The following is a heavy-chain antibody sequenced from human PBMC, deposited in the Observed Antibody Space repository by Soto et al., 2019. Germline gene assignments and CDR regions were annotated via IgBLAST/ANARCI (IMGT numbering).Heavy chain of an antibody. Sequence: SQTLSLTCAVSGGSISSSNWWRWLRQPTGKGLEWIGEIYHSGSTNYNPSLKSPVTISVGKSKNQFSLKLSSVTAADTAVHYCARELLYFDWLHYLYGTHVRGLAPTVTVS. D-gene: IGHD3-9*01. CDR1: GGSISSSNW. V-gene: IGHV4-4*02. CDR3: ARELLYFDWLHYLYGTHV. J-gene: IGHJ6*02. CDR2: IYHSGST.